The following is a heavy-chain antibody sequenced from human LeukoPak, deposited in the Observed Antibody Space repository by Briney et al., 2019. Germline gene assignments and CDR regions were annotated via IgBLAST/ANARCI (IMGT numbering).Heavy chain of an antibody. V-gene: IGHV4-38-2*01. CDR3: ARAPRDSSSSKYMRRCDY. D-gene: IGHD3-22*01. CDR1: GYSISSDIY. J-gene: IGHJ4*02. CDR2: IYHSGST. Sequence: PSETLSLTCAVAGYSISSDIYWVWIRQPPGQGLEWTGGIYHSGSTYYNPSLKSRVTMSVDTSKNQFSLKLSSVTAADTAVYYCARAPRDSSSSKYMRRCDYWGQGTLVTVSS.